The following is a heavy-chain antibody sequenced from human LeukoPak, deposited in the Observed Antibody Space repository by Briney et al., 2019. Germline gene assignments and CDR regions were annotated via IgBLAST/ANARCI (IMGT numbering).Heavy chain of an antibody. J-gene: IGHJ4*02. CDR3: ARNPGIVGAGLDY. CDR2: IYYSGST. D-gene: IGHD1-26*01. V-gene: IGHV4-59*01. Sequence: SETLSLTCTVSGGSISSYYWSWIRQPPGKGLEWIGYIYYSGSTNYNPSLKSRVTISVDTSKNQFSLKLSSVTAADTAVYYCARNPGIVGAGLDYWGQGTLVTVSS. CDR1: GGSISSYY.